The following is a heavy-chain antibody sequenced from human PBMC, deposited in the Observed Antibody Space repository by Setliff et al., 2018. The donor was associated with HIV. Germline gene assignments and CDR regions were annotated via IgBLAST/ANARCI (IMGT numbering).Heavy chain of an antibody. J-gene: IGHJ4*02. CDR2: ISAYNGNT. Sequence: ASVKVSCKAFGYTFINYGISWVRQAPGQGLEWMGWISAYNGNTNYPQKLQDRVTMTTDTSTSTAYMELSSLKSEDTAVYYCARDPTGGAARFDYWGQGTLVTVS. V-gene: IGHV1-18*01. CDR3: ARDPTGGAARFDY. CDR1: GYTFINYG. D-gene: IGHD6-6*01.